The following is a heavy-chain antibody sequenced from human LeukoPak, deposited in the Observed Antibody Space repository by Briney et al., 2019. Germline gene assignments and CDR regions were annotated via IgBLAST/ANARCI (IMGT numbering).Heavy chain of an antibody. CDR2: IWYDGSNK. V-gene: IGHV3-33*01. J-gene: IGHJ4*02. CDR3: ARGSFHYYDSSGYYYDY. D-gene: IGHD3-22*01. Sequence: GGSLRLSCAASGFTFSSYGMHWVRQAPGKGLEWVAVIWYDGSNKYYADSVKGRFTISRDNSKNTLYLQMNSLRAEDTAVYYCARGSFHYYDSSGYYYDYWGQGTLVTVSS. CDR1: GFTFSSYG.